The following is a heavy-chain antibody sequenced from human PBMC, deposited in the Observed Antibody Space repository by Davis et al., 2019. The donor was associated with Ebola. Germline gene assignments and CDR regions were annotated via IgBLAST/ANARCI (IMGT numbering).Heavy chain of an antibody. CDR1: GFTFSSYA. D-gene: IGHD2-15*01. Sequence: GESLKISCAASGFTFSSYAMHWVRQAPGKGLEWVAVISYDGSNKYYADSVKGRFTISRDNSKNTLYLQMNSLRAEDTAVYYCARDRYDIVNGYWGQGTLVTVSS. CDR2: ISYDGSNK. V-gene: IGHV3-30-3*01. CDR3: ARDRYDIVNGY. J-gene: IGHJ4*02.